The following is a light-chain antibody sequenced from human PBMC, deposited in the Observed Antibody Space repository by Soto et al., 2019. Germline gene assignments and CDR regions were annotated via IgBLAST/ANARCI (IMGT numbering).Light chain of an antibody. V-gene: IGLV2-8*01. CDR2: DVN. CDR1: SRDIGDYYY. CDR3: CSYAGSNIWV. Sequence: QSVLTQPPSASGAPGQSVTISCTGTSRDIGDYYYVSWYQQHPGKAPKLMIYDVNRRPSGVPDRFSGSKSGNTASLTVSGLQAEDEADYYCCSYAGSNIWVFGGGTKVTVL. J-gene: IGLJ3*02.